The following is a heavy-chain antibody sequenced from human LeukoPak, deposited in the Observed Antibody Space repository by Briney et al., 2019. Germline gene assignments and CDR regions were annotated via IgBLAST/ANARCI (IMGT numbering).Heavy chain of an antibody. V-gene: IGHV4-4*07. CDR3: VRGIRAGDYYFDW. D-gene: IGHD1-14*01. CDR1: GVSFSSYF. CDR2: IYINGDT. Sequence: SETLSLTCNVSGVSFSSYFWNWIRQPAGKGLEWIGRIYINGDTKYNPSLQSRVTFSIDRSKNQFSLRLTSATAADTAVYYCVRGIRAGDYYFDWWGQGTLVSVSA. J-gene: IGHJ4*02.